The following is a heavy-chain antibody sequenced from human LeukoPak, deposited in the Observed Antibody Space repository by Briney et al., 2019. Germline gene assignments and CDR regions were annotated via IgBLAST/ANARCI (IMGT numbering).Heavy chain of an antibody. J-gene: IGHJ3*02. V-gene: IGHV3-30*18. Sequence: PTGGSLRLSCAASGFTFVNYGMHWVRQAPGKGLEWVAIISYDGSSKYYADSVKGRFTISRDNSKNTLYLQLNSLRAEDTAVYYCAKDMRAYDYGDPDGFDIWGQGTMVTVSS. CDR2: ISYDGSSK. D-gene: IGHD4-17*01. CDR3: AKDMRAYDYGDPDGFDI. CDR1: GFTFVNYG.